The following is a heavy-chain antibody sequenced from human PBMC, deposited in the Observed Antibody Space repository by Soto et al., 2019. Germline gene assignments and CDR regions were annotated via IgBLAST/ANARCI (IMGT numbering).Heavy chain of an antibody. CDR1: GFTFSSYA. CDR2: ISGSGT. D-gene: IGHD2-15*01. CDR3: VRDLHEPLATDALRVAN. Sequence: GGSLRLSCAASGFTFSSYAMSWVRQAPGKGLEWVSAISGSGTHYADSVKGRFTMSRDNTKNSVSLQMSSLRAEDTAVYYCVRDLHEPLATDALRVANWGQGTQVTVSS. J-gene: IGHJ4*02. V-gene: IGHV3-23*01.